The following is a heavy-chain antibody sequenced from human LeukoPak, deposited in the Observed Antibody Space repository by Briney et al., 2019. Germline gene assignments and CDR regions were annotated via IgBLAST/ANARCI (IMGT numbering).Heavy chain of an antibody. CDR3: ARSSKLGYCSSTSCLAPRAPNGAFDP. CDR2: INAGNGNT. D-gene: IGHD2-2*01. CDR1: GYTFTSYA. J-gene: IGHJ5*02. Sequence: GASVKVSCKASGYTFTSYAMHWVRQAPGQRLEWMGWINAGNGNTKYSQKFQGRVTITRDTSASTAYMELSSLRSEDTAVYYCARSSKLGYCSSTSCLAPRAPNGAFDPWGQGTLVTVSS. V-gene: IGHV1-3*01.